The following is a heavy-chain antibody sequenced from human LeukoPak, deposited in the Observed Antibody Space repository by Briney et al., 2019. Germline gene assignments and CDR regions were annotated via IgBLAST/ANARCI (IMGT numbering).Heavy chain of an antibody. CDR2: IYPGDSDI. V-gene: IGHV5-51*01. D-gene: IGHD5-18*01. CDR1: GYSFTSYW. CDR3: ARPGYSYGFFDY. J-gene: IGHJ4*02. Sequence: GESLKISCKGSGYSFTSYWIGWVRPLPGKGLEWMGIIYPGDSDIRYSPSFQGQVTISADKSISAAYLQWSSLKASDTAMYYCARPGYSYGFFDYWGQGTLVTVSS.